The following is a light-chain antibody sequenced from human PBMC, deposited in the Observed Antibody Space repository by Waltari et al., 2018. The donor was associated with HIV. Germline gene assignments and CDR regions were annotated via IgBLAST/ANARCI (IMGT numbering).Light chain of an antibody. CDR2: DVS. V-gene: IGLV2-11*01. Sequence: QSALTQPRSVSGSPGQSVTISCTGTSSAVGGYNYVSWYQHHPGKAPKLMIYDVSKRPSGVPDRFSGSKSGNTASLTISGLQAEDEADYYCCSYAGSYSLVFGGGTKLTVL. CDR3: CSYAGSYSLV. CDR1: SSAVGGYNY. J-gene: IGLJ2*01.